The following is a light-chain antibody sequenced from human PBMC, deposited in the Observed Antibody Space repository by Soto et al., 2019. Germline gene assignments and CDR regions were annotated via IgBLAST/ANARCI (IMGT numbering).Light chain of an antibody. CDR3: MQTLQTPVT. V-gene: IGKV2-28*01. Sequence: DIVMTQSPLSLPVTPGEPASISCRSSQSLLHSNGYNYLDWYLQKPGQPPQLLISLGSNRASGVPDRLSGSGSGTDFTLKIITVEAEDVGVYYCMQTLQTPVTFGGGTKLEIK. CDR2: LGS. J-gene: IGKJ4*01. CDR1: QSLLHSNGYNY.